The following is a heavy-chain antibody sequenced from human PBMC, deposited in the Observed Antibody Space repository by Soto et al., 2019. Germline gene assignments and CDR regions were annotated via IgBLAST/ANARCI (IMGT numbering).Heavy chain of an antibody. CDR3: AKRDSGSGRSPALINY. D-gene: IGHD3-10*01. Sequence: QLLESGGGLVQPGGSLRLSCAASGFTFSSYSMHWVRQAPGKGLQWVATVGGGGDNIFYADSVKGRFTISRDDSQNMVFLKMNSLRPEDTAVYCCAKRDSGSGRSPALINYWGQGTLGTVSS. J-gene: IGHJ4*02. CDR2: VGGGGDNI. CDR1: GFTFSSYS. V-gene: IGHV3-23*01.